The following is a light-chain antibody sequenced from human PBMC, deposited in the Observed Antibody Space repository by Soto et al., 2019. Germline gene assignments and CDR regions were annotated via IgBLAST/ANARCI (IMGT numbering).Light chain of an antibody. V-gene: IGLV2-8*01. CDR1: SSDAGGYNY. CDR3: SSYAGSNNVV. J-gene: IGLJ2*01. CDR2: EVS. Sequence: QSALTQPPSASGSPGQSVTISCTGTSSDAGGYNYVSWYQQHPGKAPKLMIYEVSKRPSGVPDRFSGSKSGNTASLTVSGLQPEDEADYYCSSYAGSNNVVFGGGTKLTVL.